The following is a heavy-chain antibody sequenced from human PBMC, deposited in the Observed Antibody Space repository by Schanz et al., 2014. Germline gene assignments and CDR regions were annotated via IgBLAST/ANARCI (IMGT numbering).Heavy chain of an antibody. Sequence: EAQLLESGGGLVQPGGSLRLSCAASGFNFKAYAMSWVRQAPGKGLEWVSYISSSSGTIYYADSVKGRFTISRDNAKNLLYLQMNGLRAEDTAVYYCAMGGYQLHHWGQGTLVTVSS. CDR3: AMGGYQLHH. J-gene: IGHJ4*02. CDR1: GFNFKAYA. D-gene: IGHD1-7*01. V-gene: IGHV3-48*01. CDR2: ISSSSGTI.